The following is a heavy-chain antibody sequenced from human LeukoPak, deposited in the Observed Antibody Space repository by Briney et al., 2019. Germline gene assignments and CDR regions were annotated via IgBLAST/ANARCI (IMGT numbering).Heavy chain of an antibody. J-gene: IGHJ4*02. CDR1: GFTFSSYA. CDR3: ARCDDYGSVDY. CDR2: ISYDGSNK. Sequence: GGSLRLSCAASGFTFSSYAMHWVRQAPGKGLEWVAVISYDGSNKYYADSVKGQFTISRDNSKNTLYLQMNSLRAEDTAVYYCARCDDYGSVDYWGQGTLVTVSS. D-gene: IGHD4-17*01. V-gene: IGHV3-30-3*01.